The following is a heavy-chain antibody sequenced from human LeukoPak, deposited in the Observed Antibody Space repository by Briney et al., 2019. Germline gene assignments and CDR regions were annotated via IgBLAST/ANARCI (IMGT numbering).Heavy chain of an antibody. Sequence: SETLSPTCTVSGGSISSGGYYWSWIRQHPGKGLEWIGYIYYSGSTYYNPSLKSRVTISVDTSKNQFSLKLSSVTAADTAVYYCASSPSLRSDGIRDWFDPWGQGTLVTVSS. V-gene: IGHV4-31*03. CDR2: IYYSGST. CDR1: GGSISSGGYY. J-gene: IGHJ5*02. CDR3: ASSPSLRSDGIRDWFDP. D-gene: IGHD5/OR15-5a*01.